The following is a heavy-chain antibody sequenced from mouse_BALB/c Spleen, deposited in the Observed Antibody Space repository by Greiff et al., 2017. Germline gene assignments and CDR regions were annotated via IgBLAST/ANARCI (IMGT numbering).Heavy chain of an antibody. Sequence: DVKLVESGGGLVQPGGSLKLSCAASGFTFSSYTMSWVRQTPEKRLEWVAYISNGGGSTYYPDTVKGRFTISRDNAKNTLYLQMSSLKSEDTAMYYCARENFDYWGQGTTRTVSS. CDR2: ISNGGGST. CDR1: GFTFSSYT. J-gene: IGHJ2*01. V-gene: IGHV5-12-2*01. CDR3: ARENFDY.